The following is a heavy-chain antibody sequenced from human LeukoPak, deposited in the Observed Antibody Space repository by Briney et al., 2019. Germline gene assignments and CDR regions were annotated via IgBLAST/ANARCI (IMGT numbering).Heavy chain of an antibody. CDR3: AREYSTGWYGGWFDP. J-gene: IGHJ5*02. Sequence: SETLSLTCTVSGGSISSNYWSWIRQPAGKGLEWIGRIYTSGSTNYNPSLKSRVTMSVDTSKKQFSLKLNSVTAADTAVYYCAREYSTGWYGGWFDPWGQGTLVIVSS. CDR1: GGSISSNY. D-gene: IGHD6-19*01. CDR2: IYTSGST. V-gene: IGHV4-4*07.